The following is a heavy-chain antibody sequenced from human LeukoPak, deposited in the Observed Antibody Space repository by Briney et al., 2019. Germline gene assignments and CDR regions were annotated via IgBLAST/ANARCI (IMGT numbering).Heavy chain of an antibody. Sequence: GGSLRLSCAASGFSFDDYAMPWVRQAPGKGLEWVSGISWNSGSIGYADSVKGRFTISRDNAKNSLYLQMNSLRDEDTAVYYCARDFSHYGFWSGYYHFDYWGQGTLVTVSS. J-gene: IGHJ4*02. V-gene: IGHV3-9*01. CDR3: ARDFSHYGFWSGYYHFDY. D-gene: IGHD3-3*01. CDR1: GFSFDDYA. CDR2: ISWNSGSI.